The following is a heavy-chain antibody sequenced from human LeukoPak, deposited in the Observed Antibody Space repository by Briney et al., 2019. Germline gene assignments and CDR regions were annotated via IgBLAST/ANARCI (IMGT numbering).Heavy chain of an antibody. J-gene: IGHJ5*02. CDR1: GGSTSSGSYY. D-gene: IGHD6-19*01. CDR3: ARDVLVGREVEGFHP. V-gene: IGHV4-61*10. CDR2: SHYSENS. Sequence: KASETLSLTCTVSGGSTSSGSYYWSWIRQPAGKGLEWIGCSHYSENSVYNPSLKSRVTMSLDTSKNQFSLKLSSVTAADTAVYYCARDVLVGREVEGFHPWGQGTLVTVSS.